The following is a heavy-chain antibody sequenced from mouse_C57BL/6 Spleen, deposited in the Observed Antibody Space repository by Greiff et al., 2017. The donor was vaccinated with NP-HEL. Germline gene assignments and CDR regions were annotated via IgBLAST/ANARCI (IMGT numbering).Heavy chain of an antibody. J-gene: IGHJ4*01. CDR3: ARGRDYYAMDY. V-gene: IGHV1-42*01. CDR1: GYSFTGYY. Sequence: EVKLMESGPELVKPGASVKISCKASGYSFTGYYMNWVKQSPEKSLEWIGEINPSTGGTTYNQKFKAKATLTVDKSSSTAYMQLKSLTSEDSAVYYCARGRDYYAMDYWGQGTSVTVSS. CDR2: INPSTGGT.